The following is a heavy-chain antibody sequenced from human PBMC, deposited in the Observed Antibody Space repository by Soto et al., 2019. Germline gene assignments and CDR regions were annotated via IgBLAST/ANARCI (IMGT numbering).Heavy chain of an antibody. J-gene: IGHJ6*02. CDR2: IYHSGST. Sequence: QVQLQESGPGLVKPSGTLSLTCAVSGGSISSSNWWSWVRQPPGKGLEWIGEIYHSGSTNYNPSLKRRVTRSVDKSKNQFSLKLSSVTAADTAVYYCARVGSSWTYYYYGMDVWGQGTTVTVSS. D-gene: IGHD6-13*01. V-gene: IGHV4-4*02. CDR1: GGSISSSNW. CDR3: ARVGSSWTYYYYGMDV.